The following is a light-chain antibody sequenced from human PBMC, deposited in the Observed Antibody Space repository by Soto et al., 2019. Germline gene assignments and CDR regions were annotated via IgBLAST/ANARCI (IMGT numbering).Light chain of an antibody. CDR3: QQYYSTPYT. CDR1: QSVLYSSNNKNY. J-gene: IGKJ2*01. V-gene: IGKV4-1*01. Sequence: DIVMTQSPVSLAVSLGERAAINCKSSQSVLYSSNNKNYLAWYQHKPGQPPKLLIYWASTRESGVPDRFSGSGSGTDFTLTISSLQAEDVAVYYCQQYYSTPYTFGQGTKLEI. CDR2: WAS.